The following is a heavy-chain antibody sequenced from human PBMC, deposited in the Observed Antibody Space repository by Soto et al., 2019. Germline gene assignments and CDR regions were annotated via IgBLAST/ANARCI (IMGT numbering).Heavy chain of an antibody. V-gene: IGHV3-43*01. Sequence: GGSLRLSCAASGFTFDDYTMHWVRQAPGKGLEWVSLISWDGGSTYYADSVKGRFTISRDNSKNSLYLQMNSLRTEDTALYYCAKRQECSSSRCYSGGWFDPLGPGNPGHRLL. D-gene: IGHD2-2*02. CDR1: GFTFDDYT. CDR2: ISWDGGST. J-gene: IGHJ5*02. CDR3: AKRQECSSSRCYSGGWFDP.